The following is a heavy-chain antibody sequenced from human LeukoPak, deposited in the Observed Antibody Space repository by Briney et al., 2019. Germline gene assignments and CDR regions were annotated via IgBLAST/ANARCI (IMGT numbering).Heavy chain of an antibody. CDR3: ARDFSTYYDILTGPPYY. Sequence: PGGSLRLSCAASGLTFSSYSMNWVRQAPGKGLEWVSVIYSGGSTYYADSVKGRFTISRDNSKNTLYLQMNSLRAEDTAVYYCARDFSTYYDILTGPPYYWGQGTLVTVSS. V-gene: IGHV3-66*01. CDR1: GLTFSSYS. CDR2: IYSGGST. J-gene: IGHJ4*02. D-gene: IGHD3-9*01.